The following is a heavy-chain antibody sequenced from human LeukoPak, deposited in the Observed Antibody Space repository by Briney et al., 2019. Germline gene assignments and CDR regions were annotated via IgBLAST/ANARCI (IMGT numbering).Heavy chain of an antibody. CDR2: INHSGST. V-gene: IGHV4-34*01. CDR1: GGSFSGYY. Sequence: SETLSLTCAVYGGSFSGYYWSWIRQPPGKGLEWIGEINHSGSTNYNPSLKSRVTISVDTSKNQFSLKLSSVPAADTAVYYCARGRGEVVVVPAAMGTRPTYYFDYWGQGTLVTVSS. J-gene: IGHJ4*02. CDR3: ARGRGEVVVVPAAMGTRPTYYFDY. D-gene: IGHD2-2*01.